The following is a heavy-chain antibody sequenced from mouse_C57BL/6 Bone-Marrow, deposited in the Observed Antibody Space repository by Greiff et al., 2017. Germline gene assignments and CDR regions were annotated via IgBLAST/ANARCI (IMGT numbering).Heavy chain of an antibody. CDR2: IRNKANGYTT. V-gene: IGHV7-4*01. Sequence: EVMLVESGGGLVQPGASLRLSCAASGFTFTDYYMSWVRQPPGKAPEWLAWIRNKANGYTTEYTASVKGRFTISRDNSQNILYLQMNTLRAEDSATYYCVKAFSLLDYWGQGTSVTVSS. CDR1: GFTFTDYY. CDR3: VKAFSLLDY. J-gene: IGHJ4*01.